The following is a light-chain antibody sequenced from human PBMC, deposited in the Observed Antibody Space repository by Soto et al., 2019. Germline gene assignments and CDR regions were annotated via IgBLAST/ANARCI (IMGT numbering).Light chain of an antibody. J-gene: IGLJ2*01. CDR1: GSDVGGYIY. Sequence: QSALTQPASVSGSPGQSITISCTGTGSDVGGYIYVSWYQQHPGKAPKLMIYDVSNRPSGVSNRFSGSKSGNTASLTISGLQAEDEADYYCSSYTSSSTLGVFGGGTKLTVL. V-gene: IGLV2-14*01. CDR2: DVS. CDR3: SSYTSSSTLGV.